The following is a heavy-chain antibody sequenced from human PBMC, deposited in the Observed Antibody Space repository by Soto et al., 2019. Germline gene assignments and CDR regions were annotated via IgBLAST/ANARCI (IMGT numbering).Heavy chain of an antibody. D-gene: IGHD2-15*01. Sequence: ASVKVSCKASGYIFSSHAIHWVRQAPGQSLEWMGWINTGNGNTKYSEKLQGRVTITRDTSASTVYMELSSLKSEDTAVYYCVRDQVAGILDYWGQGTLVTVSS. CDR1: GYIFSSHA. CDR3: VRDQVAGILDY. J-gene: IGHJ4*02. V-gene: IGHV1-3*04. CDR2: INTGNGNT.